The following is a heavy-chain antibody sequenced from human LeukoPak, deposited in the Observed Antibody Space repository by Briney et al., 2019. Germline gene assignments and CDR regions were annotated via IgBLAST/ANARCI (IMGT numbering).Heavy chain of an antibody. CDR2: ISSDGGNI. CDR1: GFSFSSFA. D-gene: IGHD6-19*01. CDR3: ARDRGPTIAVPYYFDF. V-gene: IGHV3-30*04. J-gene: IGHJ4*02. Sequence: GGSLRLSCAASGFSFSSFACHWVRQAPGKGLEGVAVISSDGGNIYYADSVTGRTLISRDNSKNTLYLLFYSLKPEDTAVYYCARDRGPTIAVPYYFDFWGQGTVVTVSS.